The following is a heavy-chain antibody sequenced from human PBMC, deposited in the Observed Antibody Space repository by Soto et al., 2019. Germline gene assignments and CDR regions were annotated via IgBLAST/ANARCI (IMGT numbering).Heavy chain of an antibody. V-gene: IGHV3-30*18. J-gene: IGHJ6*02. D-gene: IGHD3-10*01. CDR2: ISYDGSNK. CDR1: GFTFSSYG. CDR3: AKDLYRGSGNLHYYYSYGMDV. Sequence: QVQLVESGGGVVQPGRSLRLSCAASGFTFSSYGMHWVRQAPGKGLEWVAVISYDGSNKYYADSVKGRFTISRDNSKNTLYLQMNSLRAEERAVYYCAKDLYRGSGNLHYYYSYGMDVWGQGTTVTVSS.